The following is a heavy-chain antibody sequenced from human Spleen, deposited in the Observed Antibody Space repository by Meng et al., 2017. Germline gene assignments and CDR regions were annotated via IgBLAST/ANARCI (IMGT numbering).Heavy chain of an antibody. CDR1: GGSVSSGSYY. D-gene: IGHD3-22*01. CDR3: ARDRYYDSCGYPPA. J-gene: IGHJ5*02. Sequence: VQLQESGPGQVRPSETLSLTCTVSGGSVSSGSYYWSWIRQPPGKGLEWIGYIYYSGSTNYNPSLKSRVTISVDTSKNQFSLKLSSVTAADTAVYYCARDRYYDSCGYPPAWGQGTLVTVSS. CDR2: IYYSGST. V-gene: IGHV4-61*01.